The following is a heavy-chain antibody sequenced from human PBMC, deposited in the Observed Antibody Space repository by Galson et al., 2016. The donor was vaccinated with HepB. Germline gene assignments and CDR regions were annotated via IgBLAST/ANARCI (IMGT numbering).Heavy chain of an antibody. CDR2: AIPLLGTS. J-gene: IGHJ4*02. Sequence: SVKVSCKASGGTFSNYAFSWARQAPGQGLEWVGGAIPLLGTSNYAEKLKGRVSVTADKSTMTAYMELNTLTSEDMAVYYCATVRFDGFWGGIYWGQGTLVTVSS. V-gene: IGHV1-69*10. CDR3: ATVRFDGFWGGIY. D-gene: IGHD5-24*01. CDR1: GGTFSNYA.